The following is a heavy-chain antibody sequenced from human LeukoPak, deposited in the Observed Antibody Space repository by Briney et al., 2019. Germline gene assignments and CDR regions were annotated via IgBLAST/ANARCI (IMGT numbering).Heavy chain of an antibody. D-gene: IGHD3-3*01. V-gene: IGHV3-21*01. J-gene: IGHJ4*02. CDR1: GFTFSSYS. CDR3: ARDLIDCWSGYYYYFDY. CDR2: ISSSSSYI. Sequence: GGSLRLSCAASGFTFSSYSMNWVRQAPGKGLEWVSSISSSSSYIYYADSVKGRFTISRDNAKNSLYLQMNCLRAEDTAVYYCARDLIDCWSGYYYYFDYWGQGTLVTVSS.